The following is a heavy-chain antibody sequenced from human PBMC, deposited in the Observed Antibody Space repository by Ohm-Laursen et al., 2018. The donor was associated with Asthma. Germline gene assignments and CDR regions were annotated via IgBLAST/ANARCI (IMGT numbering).Heavy chain of an antibody. CDR2: IIPLFGKA. D-gene: IGHD3-22*01. CDR1: GGTFSSNA. CDR3: ARGYDSSGFYYFF. J-gene: IGHJ4*02. Sequence: GASVKVSCKASGGTFSSNAISWVRQAPGQGLEWMGGIIPLFGKANYAQKFQGRVTITADESTRTAYMELSSLRSQDTAVYFCARGYDSSGFYYFFWGQGTLVTVSS. V-gene: IGHV1-69*13.